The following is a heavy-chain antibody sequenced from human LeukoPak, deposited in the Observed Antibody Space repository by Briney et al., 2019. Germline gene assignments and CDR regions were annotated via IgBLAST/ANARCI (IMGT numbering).Heavy chain of an antibody. CDR2: ISYDGSNK. J-gene: IGHJ1*01. D-gene: IGHD3-22*01. Sequence: GGSLRLSCAASGFTFSSYAMHWVRQAPGKGLEWVAVISYDGSNKYYADSVKGRFTISRDNSKNTLYLQMNSLRAEDTAVYYCARDSVSGHYEHWGQGTLVTVSS. V-gene: IGHV3-30*04. CDR1: GFTFSSYA. CDR3: ARDSVSGHYEH.